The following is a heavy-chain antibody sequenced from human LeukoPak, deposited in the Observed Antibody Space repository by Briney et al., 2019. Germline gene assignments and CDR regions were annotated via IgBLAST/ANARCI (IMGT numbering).Heavy chain of an antibody. CDR2: INSDASST. Sequence: GGSLRLSCAASGFTFSNYWMHWVRQAPGKGLVWVSRINSDASSTSYADSVKDRFTISRDNAKNTLYVQMNSLRAEDTAVYYCARERSSGFDYWGQGTLVTVSS. J-gene: IGHJ4*02. CDR3: ARERSSGFDY. V-gene: IGHV3-74*01. D-gene: IGHD6-19*01. CDR1: GFTFSNYW.